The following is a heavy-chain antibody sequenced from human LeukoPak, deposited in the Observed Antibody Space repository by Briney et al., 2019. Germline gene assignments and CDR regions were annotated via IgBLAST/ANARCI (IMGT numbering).Heavy chain of an antibody. CDR1: GFTVSSNY. CDR2: IYTGGTT. D-gene: IGHD2-2*01. Sequence: GGSLRLSCAASGFTVSSNYMSWVRQAPGKGLEWVSVIYTGGTTYYADSVKGRFTISRDNSKNTLYLQMNSLRAEDTAVYYCASDIVVLNFDYWGQGTLVTVSS. J-gene: IGHJ4*02. V-gene: IGHV3-53*05. CDR3: ASDIVVLNFDY.